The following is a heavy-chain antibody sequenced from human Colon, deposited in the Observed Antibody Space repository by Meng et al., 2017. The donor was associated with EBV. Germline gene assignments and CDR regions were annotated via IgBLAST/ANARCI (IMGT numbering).Heavy chain of an antibody. V-gene: IGHV4-39*01. J-gene: IGHJ4*02. Sequence: QLQLQESGPGLVKPSETLSLTCTVPGGSISSSGYYWGWNRQPPGKGLEWIGSIYYGGSTFYNPSLKSRVTISVDTSKNQFSLKLTSVTAADTAVYYCATQESRDGHNPYWGQGTLGTVAS. CDR3: ATQESRDGHNPY. CDR1: GGSISSSGYY. CDR2: IYYGGST. D-gene: IGHD5-24*01.